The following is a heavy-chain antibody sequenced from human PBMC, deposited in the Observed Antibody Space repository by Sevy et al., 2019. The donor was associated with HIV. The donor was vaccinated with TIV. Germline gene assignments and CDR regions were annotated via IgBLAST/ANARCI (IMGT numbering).Heavy chain of an antibody. V-gene: IGHV3-21*01. CDR1: GFAFSTYS. D-gene: IGHD3-10*02. CDR3: VREAANVRYFDY. J-gene: IGHJ4*02. Sequence: GGSLRLSCAASGFAFSTYSMNWVRQAPGKGLEWVSSISGSGSYIYYANSVQGRVAIARDNANSSLYLQMNSPRAEDTAVYYCVREAANVRYFDYWGQGTLVTVSS. CDR2: ISGSGSYI.